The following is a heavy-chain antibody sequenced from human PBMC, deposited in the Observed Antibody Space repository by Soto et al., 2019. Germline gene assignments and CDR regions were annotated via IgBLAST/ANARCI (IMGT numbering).Heavy chain of an antibody. CDR2: IYYSVRT. Sequence: SETLSLTCSVSCGSITSHYWTWVRQPPGNGLYCIGYIYYSVRTNXXPSLKSRXXLSIDPSKNHXSLQMXPITAADTAVYYCARGVLLAPDVWCQGTTVTVSS. V-gene: IGHV4-59*08. J-gene: IGHJ6*02. CDR3: ARGVLLAPDV. CDR1: CGSITSHY. D-gene: IGHD1-26*01.